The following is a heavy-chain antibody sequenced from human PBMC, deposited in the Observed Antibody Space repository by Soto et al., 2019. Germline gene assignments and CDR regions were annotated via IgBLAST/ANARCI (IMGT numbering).Heavy chain of an antibody. J-gene: IGHJ5*02. CDR1: GFTFSNYA. D-gene: IGHD1-26*01. CDR3: AKVGSFYVQRRPFDA. Sequence: EVQVLESGGGLVQPGGSLRLSCAASGFTFSNYAMNWVRQAPGKGLEWVSGISGNSGFTYYTDSVKGRFTISRDNSKNTLCLPVNALRDEDTSIYYCAKVGSFYVQRRPFDAWGRGIVVTVSS. V-gene: IGHV3-23*01. CDR2: ISGNSGFT.